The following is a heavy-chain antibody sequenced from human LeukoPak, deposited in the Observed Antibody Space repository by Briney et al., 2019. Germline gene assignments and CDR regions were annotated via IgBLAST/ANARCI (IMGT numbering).Heavy chain of an antibody. D-gene: IGHD2-21*01. CDR1: GFTFRSHA. CDR3: AKDFRIGYSAHFDY. J-gene: IGHJ4*02. V-gene: IGHV3-23*01. CDR2: IYENGGTT. Sequence: GGSLRLSCLGSGFTFRSHAMSWVRQAPEKGLEFVSGIYENGGTTYYADSVKGRFSISRDNSKNTLYLQMDSLRGEDTAVYYCAKDFRIGYSAHFDYWGQGALVTVSS.